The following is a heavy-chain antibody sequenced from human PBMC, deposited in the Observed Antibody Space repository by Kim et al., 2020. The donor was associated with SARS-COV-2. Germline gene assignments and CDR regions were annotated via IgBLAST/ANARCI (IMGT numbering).Heavy chain of an antibody. CDR2: ISGSGGST. CDR3: AKSLRAYDSNAYYIDS. J-gene: IGHJ4*02. V-gene: IGHV3-23*01. CDR1: GFAFGSYA. D-gene: IGHD3-22*01. Sequence: GGSLRLSCAASGFAFGSYAMSWVRQVPGKGLQWVAGISGSGGSTYYADSVKGRFAISRDNSKNTLYLQMNSLRVEDTALYYCAKSLRAYDSNAYYIDSWGRGTLVTVSS.